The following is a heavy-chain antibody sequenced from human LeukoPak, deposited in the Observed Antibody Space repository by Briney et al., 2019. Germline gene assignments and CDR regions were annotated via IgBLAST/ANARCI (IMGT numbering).Heavy chain of an antibody. CDR2: ITSTGGTT. CDR3: ARDLHYYDSSGYDY. Sequence: GGSLRLSCAASGFTFSNYAMSWVRQAPGKGLEWVSTITSTGGTTYCADSVKGRFTISRDNAKNSLYLQMNSLRAEDTAVYYCARDLHYYDSSGYDYWGQGTLVTVSS. CDR1: GFTFSNYA. J-gene: IGHJ4*02. D-gene: IGHD3-22*01. V-gene: IGHV3-23*01.